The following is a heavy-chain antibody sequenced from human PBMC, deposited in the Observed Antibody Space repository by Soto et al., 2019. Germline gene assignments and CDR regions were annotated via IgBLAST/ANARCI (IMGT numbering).Heavy chain of an antibody. V-gene: IGHV3-30-3*01. D-gene: IGHD3-22*01. CDR1: GSTFSSYA. Sequence: QVQLVESGGGVVQPGRSLRLSCAASGSTFSSYAMHWVRQAPGKGLEWVAVISYDGSNKYYADSVKGRFTISRDNSKNTLYLQMNSLRAEDTAVYYCARVPFSFGSSGPYDAFDIWGQGTMVTVSS. J-gene: IGHJ3*02. CDR2: ISYDGSNK. CDR3: ARVPFSFGSSGPYDAFDI.